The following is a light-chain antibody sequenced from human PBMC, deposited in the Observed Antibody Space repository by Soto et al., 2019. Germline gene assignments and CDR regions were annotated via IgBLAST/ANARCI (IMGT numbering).Light chain of an antibody. CDR1: QSVSSN. J-gene: IGKJ2*01. CDR2: GAS. CDR3: QQYNNWLYT. V-gene: IGKV3-15*01. Sequence: EIVLTQSPATLSLSPGERATLSCRASQSVSSNLAWYQQKPGQAPRLLIYGASTRATGIPARFSGSGSGTEFTLTISSLQSEDFAVYYCQQYNNWLYTFGQGTKVDI.